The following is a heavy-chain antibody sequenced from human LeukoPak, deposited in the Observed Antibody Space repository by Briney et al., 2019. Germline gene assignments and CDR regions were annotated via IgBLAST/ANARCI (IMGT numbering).Heavy chain of an antibody. Sequence: GGSLRLSCAVSGFTFSSYWMHWVRHAPGKGLVWVSRISSHWSSIAYADSVKGRFPISRDNAENTMYLQMHTLRHGDTPLYYFSRDGDGPRDFDLWGRGTLVTVSS. CDR1: GFTFSSYW. J-gene: IGHJ2*01. CDR2: ISSHWSSI. V-gene: IGHV3-74*01. D-gene: IGHD5-24*01. CDR3: SRDGDGPRDFDL.